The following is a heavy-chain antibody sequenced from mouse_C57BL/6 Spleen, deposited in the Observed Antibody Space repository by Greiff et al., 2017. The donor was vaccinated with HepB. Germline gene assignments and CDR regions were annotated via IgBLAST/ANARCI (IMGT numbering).Heavy chain of an antibody. J-gene: IGHJ4*01. Sequence: EVKLQESGPGLVKPSQSLSLTCSVTGYSITSGYYWNWLRQFPGNKLEWMGYISYDGSNNYNPSLKNRISITRDTSKNQFFLKLNSVTTEDTATYYCARDPAYYSNYERVDYWGQGTSVTVSS. D-gene: IGHD2-5*01. CDR1: GYSITSGYY. V-gene: IGHV3-6*01. CDR3: ARDPAYYSNYERVDY. CDR2: ISYDGSN.